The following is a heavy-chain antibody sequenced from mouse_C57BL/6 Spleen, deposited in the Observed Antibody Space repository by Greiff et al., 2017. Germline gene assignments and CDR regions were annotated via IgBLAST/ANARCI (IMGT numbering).Heavy chain of an antibody. CDR3: ARRGYPYAMDY. CDR2: IYPSDSET. V-gene: IGHV1-61*01. J-gene: IGHJ4*01. D-gene: IGHD2-2*01. CDR1: GYTFTSYW. Sequence: VQLQQPGAELVRPGSSVKLSCKASGYTFTSYWMDWVKQRPGQGLEWIGNIYPSDSETHYNQKFKDKATLTVDKSSSTAYMQLSSLASEDSAVYYCARRGYPYAMDYWGQGTSVTVSS.